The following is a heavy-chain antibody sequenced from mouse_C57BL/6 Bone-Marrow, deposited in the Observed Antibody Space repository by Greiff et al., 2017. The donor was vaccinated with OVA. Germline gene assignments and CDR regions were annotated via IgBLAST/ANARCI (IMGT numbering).Heavy chain of an antibody. D-gene: IGHD2-3*01. CDR3: ALYWAWFAY. CDR1: GFTIKDYY. J-gene: IGHJ3*01. Sequence: VQLQQSGAELVKPGASVKLSCTASGFTIKDYYMHWVKQRPEQGLEWIGKIDPEDGETKYAPKFQGKATLTADTSSNTAYLQLSSLTSVDTAVYYCALYWAWFAYWGQGTLVTFSA. V-gene: IGHV14-2*01. CDR2: IDPEDGET.